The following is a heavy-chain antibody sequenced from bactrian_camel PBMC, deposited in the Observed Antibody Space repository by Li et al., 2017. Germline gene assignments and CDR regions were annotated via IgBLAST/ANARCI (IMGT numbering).Heavy chain of an antibody. J-gene: IGHJ4*01. CDR1: VSSANDYC. V-gene: IGHV3S9*01. Sequence: HVQLVESGGGSVQAGGSLKLSCTASVSSANDYCLGWFRQASGKEREWVGSLDSDGRINYADSVKGRFTISADNPENTLYLQMNSLKPEDTAMYYCAADSGKNDGTWCSFREYEYNLWGQGTQVTV. D-gene: IGHD6*01. CDR2: LDSDGRI. CDR3: AADSGKNDGTWCSFREYEYNL.